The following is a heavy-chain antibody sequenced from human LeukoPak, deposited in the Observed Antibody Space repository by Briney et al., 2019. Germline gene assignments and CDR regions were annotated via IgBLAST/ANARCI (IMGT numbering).Heavy chain of an antibody. CDR2: IYTSGDT. J-gene: IGHJ4*02. CDR3: ARVRYSGSWFPVPNFDC. CDR1: GVTVSGSY. V-gene: IGHV3-66*01. Sequence: PGGSLRLSCAASGVTVSGSYMSWVRQAPGKGLEWVSVIYTSGDTYYADSVKGRFTISRDSSKDTLYLQMNTLRAEDTAVYYCARVRYSGSWFPVPNFDCWGQGTLVTVSS. D-gene: IGHD1-26*01.